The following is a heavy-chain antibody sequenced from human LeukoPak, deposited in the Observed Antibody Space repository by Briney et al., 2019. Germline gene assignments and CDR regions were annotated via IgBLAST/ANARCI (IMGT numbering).Heavy chain of an antibody. CDR1: GFTFSSYA. J-gene: IGHJ4*02. V-gene: IGHV3-23*01. D-gene: IGHD6-6*01. CDR3: ARAAVEYSSPNFDY. CDR2: ISGSGGST. Sequence: GGSLRLSCAASGFTFSSYAMSWVRQAPGKGLEWVSAISGSGGSTYYADSVKGRFTISRDNAKNSLYLQMNSLRAEDTAVYYCARAAVEYSSPNFDYWGQGTLVTVSS.